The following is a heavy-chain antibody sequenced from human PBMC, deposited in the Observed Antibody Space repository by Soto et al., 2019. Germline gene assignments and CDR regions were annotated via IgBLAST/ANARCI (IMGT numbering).Heavy chain of an antibody. D-gene: IGHD3-10*01. Sequence: QLQLQESGPGLVKPSETLSLTCTVSGGSITSSSYYWGWIRQPPGKGLEGIGSVYYTGNTYYNPSLKSRVTISVDTTNNQFSLKLSSVTAADTSVYYCVRLDGSGYYFDYWGQGTLVTVSS. V-gene: IGHV4-39*01. CDR1: GGSITSSSYY. CDR2: VYYTGNT. CDR3: VRLDGSGYYFDY. J-gene: IGHJ4*02.